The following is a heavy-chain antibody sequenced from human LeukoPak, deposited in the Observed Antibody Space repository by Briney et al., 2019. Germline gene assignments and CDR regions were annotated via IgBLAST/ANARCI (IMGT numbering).Heavy chain of an antibody. D-gene: IGHD3-16*02. Sequence: PSETLSLTCAVYGGSFSGYYWSWIRQPPGKGLEWIGEINHSGSTNYNPSLKSRVTISVDTSKNQFSLKLSSVTAADTAVYYCARGAGDYVWGSYRFFDYWGQGTLVTVSS. CDR1: GGSFSGYY. V-gene: IGHV4-34*01. CDR2: INHSGST. CDR3: ARGAGDYVWGSYRFFDY. J-gene: IGHJ4*02.